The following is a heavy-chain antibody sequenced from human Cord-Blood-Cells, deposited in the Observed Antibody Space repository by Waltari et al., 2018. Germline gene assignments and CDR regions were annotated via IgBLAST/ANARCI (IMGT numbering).Heavy chain of an antibody. Sequence: QVQLVQSGAEVKKPGASVKVSCKASGYTFTGYYIHWGGQAPGQGLEWMGWINPNSGGTNYAQKFQGRVTMTRDTSISTAYMELSRLRSDDTAVYYCARDLGRLYGDAFDIWGQGTMVTVSS. CDR1: GYTFTGYY. J-gene: IGHJ3*02. CDR3: ARDLGRLYGDAFDI. V-gene: IGHV1-2*02. D-gene: IGHD3-10*01. CDR2: INPNSGGT.